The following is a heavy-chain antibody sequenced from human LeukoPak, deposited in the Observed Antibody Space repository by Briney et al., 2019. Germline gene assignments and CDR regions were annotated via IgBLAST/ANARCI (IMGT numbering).Heavy chain of an antibody. Sequence: GASVKVSCKASGYTLTSYDINWVRQATGQGLERMGWMNPNSGNTGYAQKFQGRVTMTRNTSISTAYMELSSLRSEDTAVYYCARALIRGYSYGYVGYWGQGTLVTVSS. CDR1: GYTLTSYD. V-gene: IGHV1-8*01. D-gene: IGHD5-18*01. CDR2: MNPNSGNT. CDR3: ARALIRGYSYGYVGY. J-gene: IGHJ4*02.